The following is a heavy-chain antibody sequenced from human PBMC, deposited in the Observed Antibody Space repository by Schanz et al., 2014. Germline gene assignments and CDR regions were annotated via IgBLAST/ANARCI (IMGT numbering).Heavy chain of an antibody. CDR2: ISAYNGNT. J-gene: IGHJ4*02. D-gene: IGHD6-6*01. Sequence: QILLVQSGAEVKKPGASVKVSCKTSGYTFSDYGINWARQAPGQGLEWMGWISAYNGNTNYAQKLQGRVTITADKSTFTAYMDVSSLRSEDTAVYYCAKDQSPYTNSSDVRYFDYWGQGSLVTVSS. V-gene: IGHV1-18*01. CDR3: AKDQSPYTNSSDVRYFDY. CDR1: GYTFSDYG.